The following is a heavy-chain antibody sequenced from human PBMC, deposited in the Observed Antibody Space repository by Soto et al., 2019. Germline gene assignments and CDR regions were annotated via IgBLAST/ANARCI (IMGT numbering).Heavy chain of an antibody. J-gene: IGHJ3*02. D-gene: IGHD6-19*01. CDR3: TTDPTLPGSGWTDAFDI. CDR2: IKSKTDGGTT. V-gene: IGHV3-15*07. CDR1: GFTFSNAW. Sequence: GGSLRLSCAASGFTFSNAWMNWVRQAPGKGLEWVGRIKSKTDGGTTDYAAPVKGRFTISRDDSKNTLYLQMNSLKTEDTAVYYCTTDPTLPGSGWTDAFDIWGQGTMVTVSS.